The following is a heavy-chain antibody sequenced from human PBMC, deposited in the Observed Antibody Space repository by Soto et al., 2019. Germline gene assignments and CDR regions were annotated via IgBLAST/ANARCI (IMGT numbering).Heavy chain of an antibody. J-gene: IGHJ3*02. V-gene: IGHV1-18*01. D-gene: IGHD2-2*01. CDR3: ARDWGDIVVVPAGASVDAFDI. Sequence: ASVKVSCKASGYTFTSYGISWVRQAPGQGLEWMGWISAYNGNTNYAQKLQGRVTMTTDTSTSTAYMELRSLRSDDTAVYYCARDWGDIVVVPAGASVDAFDIWGQGTMVTVSS. CDR2: ISAYNGNT. CDR1: GYTFTSYG.